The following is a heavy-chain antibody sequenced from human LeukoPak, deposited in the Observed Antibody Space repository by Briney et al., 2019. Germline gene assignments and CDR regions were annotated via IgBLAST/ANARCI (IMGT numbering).Heavy chain of an antibody. J-gene: IGHJ6*02. Sequence: GGSLRLSCAASGFTFSSYAMSWVRQAPGKGLEWVSAISGSGGSTYYADSVKGRFTISRDSSKNTLYLQMNSLRAEDTAVYYCAKSTAGYDFWSGLYYYGMDVWDQGTTVTVSS. V-gene: IGHV3-23*01. CDR2: ISGSGGST. CDR1: GFTFSSYA. CDR3: AKSTAGYDFWSGLYYYGMDV. D-gene: IGHD3-3*01.